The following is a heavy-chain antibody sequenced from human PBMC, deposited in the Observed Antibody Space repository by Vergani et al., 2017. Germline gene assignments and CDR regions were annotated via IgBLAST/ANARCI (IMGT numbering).Heavy chain of an antibody. CDR3: ARCFRDERMIYGGTVENWLHP. J-gene: IGHJ5*02. V-gene: IGHV4-38-2*02. CDR1: GYSISSGYY. Sequence: QVQLQESGPGLVKPSETLSLTCTVSGYSISSGYYWGWIRQPPGKGLEWIGSIYYSENKFYNPSRESRVTLSIDTTKNQFSLKLKSVTAADTAVYYCARCFRDERMIYGGTVENWLHPWGQGTLVTVSS. CDR2: IYYSENK. D-gene: IGHD3-22*01.